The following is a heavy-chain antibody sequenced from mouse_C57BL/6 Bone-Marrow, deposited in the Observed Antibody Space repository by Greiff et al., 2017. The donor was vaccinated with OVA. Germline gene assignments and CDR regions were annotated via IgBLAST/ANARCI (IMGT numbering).Heavy chain of an antibody. CDR1: GYTFTSYW. J-gene: IGHJ1*03. CDR3: ARRYYGSSWYFDV. V-gene: IGHV1-55*01. D-gene: IGHD1-1*01. Sequence: VQLQQPGAELVKPGASVKMSCKASGYTFTSYWIIWVKQRPGQGLEWIGDIYPGSGSTNYNEKFKSKATLTVDTSSSTAYMQLSSLTSEDSAVYYCARRYYGSSWYFDVWGTGTTVTVSS. CDR2: IYPGSGST.